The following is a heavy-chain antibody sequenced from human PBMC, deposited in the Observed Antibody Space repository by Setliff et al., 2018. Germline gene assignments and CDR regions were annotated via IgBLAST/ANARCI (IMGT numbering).Heavy chain of an antibody. Sequence: ASVKVSCKASGYTLTTYFMNWVRQAPGQGLEWMGYINTRTGNPMYAQGFTGRFVFSLDPSVSTAYLQMNSLRPEDTAVYYCAREADVRFINYNFWSGSLGYWGQGTLVTVSS. V-gene: IGHV7-4-1*02. CDR1: GYTLTTYF. D-gene: IGHD3-3*01. CDR2: INTRTGNP. CDR3: AREADVRFINYNFWSGSLGY. J-gene: IGHJ4*02.